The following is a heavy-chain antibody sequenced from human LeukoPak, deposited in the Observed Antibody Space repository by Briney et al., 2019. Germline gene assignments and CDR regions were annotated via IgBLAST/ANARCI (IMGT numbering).Heavy chain of an antibody. V-gene: IGHV7-4-1*02. J-gene: IGHJ6*02. CDR1: GYTFISHA. CDR2: INTNTGNP. CDR3: ARALGTGTWYYYYYGMDV. D-gene: IGHD1-7*01. Sequence: GASVKVSCKAFGYTFISHAMNWVRQAPGQGLEWMGWINTNTGNPTYAQGFTGRFVFSLDTSVSTAYLQISSLKAEDTAVYYYARALGTGTWYYYYYGMDVWGQGTTVTVSS.